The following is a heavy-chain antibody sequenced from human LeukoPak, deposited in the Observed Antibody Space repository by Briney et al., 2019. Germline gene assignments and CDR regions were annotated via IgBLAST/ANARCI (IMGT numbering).Heavy chain of an antibody. J-gene: IGHJ6*03. CDR2: INPSGSST. CDR1: GYTFTSYY. D-gene: IGHD5-12*01. V-gene: IGHV1-46*01. Sequence: ASVKVSCKASGYTFTSYYMHWVRQAPGQGLEWMGLINPSGSSTSYAQKFQGRLSLTRDMSTSTDYMELSSLRSEDTAVYFCATHSPEWRYSGYYNYYYMDVWGKGTTVTVSS. CDR3: ATHSPEWRYSGYYNYYYMDV.